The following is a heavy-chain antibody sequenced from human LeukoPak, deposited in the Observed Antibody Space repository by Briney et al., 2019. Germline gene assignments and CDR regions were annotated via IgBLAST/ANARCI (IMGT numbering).Heavy chain of an antibody. CDR3: ARHRFGHLFDY. V-gene: IGHV4-30-2*02. D-gene: IGHD3-16*01. J-gene: IGHJ4*02. Sequence: KSSETLSLTCAVSGGSISSGGYSWSWIRQPPGKGLEWIGYIYHSGSTYYNPSLKSRVTISVDRSKNQVSLILSSVTAADTAVYYCARHRFGHLFDYWGQGTLVFVSS. CDR2: IYHSGST. CDR1: GGSISSGGYS.